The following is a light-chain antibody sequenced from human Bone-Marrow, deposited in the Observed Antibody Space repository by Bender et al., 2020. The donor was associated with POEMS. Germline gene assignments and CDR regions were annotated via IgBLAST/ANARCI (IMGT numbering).Light chain of an antibody. J-gene: IGLJ2*01. CDR1: SSDVGSFDY. Sequence: QSALTQPASVSGSPGQSITISCTGTSSDVGSFDYVSWYQQHPGKAPKLVIYDVNNRPSGVSNRFSASKSGNTASLTISGLLAEDEANYYCSSYKRGVTSTLVFGGGTKLTVL. CDR2: DVN. CDR3: SSYKRGVTSTLV. V-gene: IGLV2-14*03.